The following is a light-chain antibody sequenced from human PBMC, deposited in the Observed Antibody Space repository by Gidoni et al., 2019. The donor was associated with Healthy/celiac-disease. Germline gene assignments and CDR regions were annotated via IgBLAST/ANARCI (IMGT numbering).Light chain of an antibody. Sequence: DIQMTQSPSSLSASVGDRVTITCRASQSISIYLNWYQQKPGKAPKLLIDAASSLQSGVPSRFSGSGSGTDFTLTISSLQPEDFATYYCQQSYSTTRTFGQGTKVEIK. CDR1: QSISIY. V-gene: IGKV1-39*01. CDR2: AAS. CDR3: QQSYSTTRT. J-gene: IGKJ1*01.